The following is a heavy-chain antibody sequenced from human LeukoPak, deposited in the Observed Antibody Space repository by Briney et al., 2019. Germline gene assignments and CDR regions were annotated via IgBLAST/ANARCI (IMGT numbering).Heavy chain of an antibody. D-gene: IGHD3-3*01. CDR1: GYTFTGYY. J-gene: IGHJ4*02. V-gene: IGHV1-2*02. Sequence: ASVKVSCKASGYTFTGYYMHWVRQAPGQGLEWMGWINPNSGGTNYAQQFQGRVNTTRDTSISTAYMELSRLRSDDTAVYYCASGDFWSGDNYWGQGTLVTVSS. CDR3: ASGDFWSGDNY. CDR2: INPNSGGT.